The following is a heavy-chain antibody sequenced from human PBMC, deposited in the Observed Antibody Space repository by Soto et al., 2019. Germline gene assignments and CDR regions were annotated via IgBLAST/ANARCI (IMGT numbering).Heavy chain of an antibody. D-gene: IGHD1-26*01. V-gene: IGHV1-18*01. CDR2: ISAYNGNT. CDR1: GYTFTSYG. CDR3: ATDRVHSGSYFDFDY. Sequence: QVQLVQSGAEVKKPGASVKVSCKASGYTFTSYGISWVRQAPGQGLEGMGWISAYNGNTNYAQKLQGRVTMTTDTATRTAYMELRSLRSDDTAVYYYATDRVHSGSYFDFDYWGQGTLVTVSS. J-gene: IGHJ4*02.